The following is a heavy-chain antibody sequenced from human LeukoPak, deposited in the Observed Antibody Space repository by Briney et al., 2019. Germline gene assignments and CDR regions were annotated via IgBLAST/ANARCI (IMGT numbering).Heavy chain of an antibody. CDR2: IYTSGST. D-gene: IGHD7-27*01. Sequence: SETLSLTCTVSGGSISGYYWSWIRQPPGKGLGWIGRIYTSGSTNYNPSLRSRVTMSVDTSKNQFSLKLNSVTAADTAIYYCARVTGYDDWGQGTLVTVSS. V-gene: IGHV4-4*07. CDR1: GGSISGYY. J-gene: IGHJ4*02. CDR3: ARVTGYDD.